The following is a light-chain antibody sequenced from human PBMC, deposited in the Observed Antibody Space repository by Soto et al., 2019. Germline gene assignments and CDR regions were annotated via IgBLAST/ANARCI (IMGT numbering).Light chain of an antibody. CDR1: QGISSY. V-gene: IGKV1-8*01. J-gene: IGKJ1*01. Sequence: AIRMTQSPSSFSASTGDRVTITCRASQGISSYLAWYQQKPWKAPKLLIYAASTLLSGVPSRFSGSGSGTDFTLTISCLQSEDFATYYCQQYYSYPWTFGQGTKVEIK. CDR2: AAS. CDR3: QQYYSYPWT.